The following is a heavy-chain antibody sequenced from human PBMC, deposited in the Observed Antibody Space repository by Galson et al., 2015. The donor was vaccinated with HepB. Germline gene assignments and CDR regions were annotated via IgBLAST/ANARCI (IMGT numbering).Heavy chain of an antibody. CDR1: GFTFSSYS. CDR2: IRSNSYGGTT. Sequence: SLRLSCAASGFTFSSYSMNWVRQDPGKGLEWVGFIRSNSYGGTTEYAASVKDRFTISRDDSKSIAYLQMNSLRTDDIAVYYCTRDHCSEGNCFFDYWGQGTLVTVSS. V-gene: IGHV3-49*04. J-gene: IGHJ4*02. D-gene: IGHD2-15*01. CDR3: TRDHCSEGNCFFDY.